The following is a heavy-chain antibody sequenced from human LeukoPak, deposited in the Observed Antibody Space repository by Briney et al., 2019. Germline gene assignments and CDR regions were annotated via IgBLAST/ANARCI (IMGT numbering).Heavy chain of an antibody. D-gene: IGHD6-6*01. CDR1: GFTFSDYY. V-gene: IGHV3-11*01. Sequence: GGSLRLSCAASGFTFSDYYMSWIRQAPGKGLEWVSYISSSGSTIYYADSVKGRVTISRDNAKNSLYLQINSLRAEDTAVYYCARRGSSVNGYYYYYYMDVWGKGTTVTVSS. CDR2: ISSSGSTI. J-gene: IGHJ6*03. CDR3: ARRGSSVNGYYYYYYMDV.